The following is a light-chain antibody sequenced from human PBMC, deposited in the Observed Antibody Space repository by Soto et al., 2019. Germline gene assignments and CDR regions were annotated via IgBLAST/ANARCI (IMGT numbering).Light chain of an antibody. CDR1: ESVTDY. Sequence: EIVLTQSPATLSLSPGERVTLSCRASESVTDYLAWYQQKPGQAPRLLVYDVSNRATGIPDRFSGSGSGTDFTLTISRLEPEDFAVYYCQQYGSSGTFGQGTKVDIK. V-gene: IGKV3-20*01. CDR3: QQYGSSGT. CDR2: DVS. J-gene: IGKJ1*01.